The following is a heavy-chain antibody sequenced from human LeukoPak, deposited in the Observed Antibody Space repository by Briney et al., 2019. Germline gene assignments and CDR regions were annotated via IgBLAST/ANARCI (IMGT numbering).Heavy chain of an antibody. D-gene: IGHD3-10*01. CDR2: ISSSGSNI. CDR3: ARDRGSYYTCFDY. V-gene: IGHV3-48*03. CDR1: GFTFSSYE. J-gene: IGHJ4*02. Sequence: PGGSLRLSCAASGFTFSSYEMNWVRQAPGKGLEWVSYISSSGSNIYYADSVKGRFTISRDNAKNSLYLQMNSLRAEDTAVYYCARDRGSYYTCFDYWGQGNLVTVSS.